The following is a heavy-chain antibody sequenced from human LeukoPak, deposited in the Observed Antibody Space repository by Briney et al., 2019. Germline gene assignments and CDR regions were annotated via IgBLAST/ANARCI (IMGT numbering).Heavy chain of an antibody. CDR2: INHSGST. Sequence: SETLSLTCAVNGGSFSGYYWSWIRQPPGKGLDWIGEINHSGSTNYNPSLKSRVTMSVDTSKHQFSLKLRSVTAADTAVYYCARLPYCGGGSCYLDYWGQGTLVTVSS. CDR3: ARLPYCGGGSCYLDY. V-gene: IGHV4-34*01. CDR1: GGSFSGYY. D-gene: IGHD2-15*01. J-gene: IGHJ4*02.